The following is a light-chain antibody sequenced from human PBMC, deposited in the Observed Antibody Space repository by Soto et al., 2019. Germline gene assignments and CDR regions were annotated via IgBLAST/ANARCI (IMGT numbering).Light chain of an antibody. V-gene: IGLV2-14*01. CDR3: SSYTTSNTWL. CDR1: TSDVGGFDS. CDR2: EVS. Sequence: QFALTQPASVSGSPGQSITISCTATTSDVGGFDSVSWYQQHPGTAPRVIIYEVSNRPSGVSYRFSGSKSANTASLTISGLQADDEADYYCSSYTTSNTWLFGGGTKLTVL. J-gene: IGLJ3*02.